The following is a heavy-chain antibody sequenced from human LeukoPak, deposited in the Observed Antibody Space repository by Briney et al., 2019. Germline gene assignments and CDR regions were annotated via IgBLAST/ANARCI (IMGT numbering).Heavy chain of an antibody. D-gene: IGHD5-24*01. V-gene: IGHV4-39*01. CDR1: GGSISTSSYY. CDR3: ARPSDRDYYFDY. J-gene: IGHJ4*02. Sequence: SETLSLTCTASGGSISTSSYYWGWIRQPPGKGLEWIGSIYYSGSTYYNPSLRSRVTISVDTSKNQFSLKLSSVTAADTAVYYCARPSDRDYYFDYWGQGTLVTVSS. CDR2: IYYSGST.